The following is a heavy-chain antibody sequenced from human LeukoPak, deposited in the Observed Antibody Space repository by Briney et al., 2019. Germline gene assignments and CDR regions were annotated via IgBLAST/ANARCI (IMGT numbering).Heavy chain of an antibody. CDR3: ARGPNYYDSSGFHYRD. CDR2: INPNSGDT. Sequence: GASVKVSCKASGYTFTAYYMHWVRQAPGQGLEWMGWINPNSGDTEIAQKFQGRVTMTRDTSISTAYMELSSLRSDDTAVYYCARGPNYYDSSGFHYRDWGQGTLVTVSS. CDR1: GYTFTAYY. D-gene: IGHD3-22*01. V-gene: IGHV1-2*02. J-gene: IGHJ4*02.